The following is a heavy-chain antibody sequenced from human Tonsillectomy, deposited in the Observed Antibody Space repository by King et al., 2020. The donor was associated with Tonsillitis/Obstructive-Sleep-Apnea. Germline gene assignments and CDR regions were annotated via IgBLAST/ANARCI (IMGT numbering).Heavy chain of an antibody. CDR3: ARVKSIAALTRDYYYYMDV. CDR2: IIPIFGTA. J-gene: IGHJ6*03. CDR1: GGTFSSYA. Sequence: QLVQSGAEVKKPGSSVKVSCKASGGTFSSYAISWVRQAPGQGLEWMGGIIPIFGTANYAQKLQGRVTITADESTRTAYMGLSSLGSEDTAVYYCARVKSIAALTRDYYYYMDVWGKGTTVTVSS. D-gene: IGHD6-6*01. V-gene: IGHV1-69*12.